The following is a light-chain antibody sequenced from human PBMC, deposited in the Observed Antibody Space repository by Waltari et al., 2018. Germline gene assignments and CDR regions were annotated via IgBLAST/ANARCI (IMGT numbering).Light chain of an antibody. J-gene: IGLJ3*02. Sequence: QSVLTQPPSASGTPGQRLTISWSGRSSNIGSNYVSWYQHVPGAAPKLLIYRKNQRPSGVPDRFSGSKSGTSASLAISGLRSEDEADYYCAAWDDSLSRWLLGGGTKLTVL. CDR3: AAWDDSLSRWL. CDR2: RKN. CDR1: SSNIGSNY. V-gene: IGLV1-47*01.